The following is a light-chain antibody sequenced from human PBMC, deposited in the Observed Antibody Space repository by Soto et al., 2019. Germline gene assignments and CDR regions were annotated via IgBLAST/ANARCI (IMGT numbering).Light chain of an antibody. CDR3: QQYDDWPS. Sequence: DIPMTQSASSLSASVGDGLTVTCRASQSISTYLNWYRQKPGKAPQLLIYAASTLQSGVPSRCGGSGSGTEFTLIISSLQSEYFAVYYCQQYDDWPSFGQGTKVDI. CDR2: AAS. CDR1: QSISTY. J-gene: IGKJ1*01. V-gene: IGKV1-39*01.